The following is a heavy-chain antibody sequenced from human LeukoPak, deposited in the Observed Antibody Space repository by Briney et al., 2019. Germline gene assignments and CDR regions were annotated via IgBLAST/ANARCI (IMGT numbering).Heavy chain of an antibody. D-gene: IGHD1-26*01. CDR1: GFTFSSYG. V-gene: IGHV3-30*02. J-gene: IGHJ3*02. Sequence: PGGSLRLSCAASGFTFSSYGMHWVRQAPGKGLEWVAFIRYDGSNKYYADSVKGRFTISRDNSKNTLYLQMNSLRAEDTTVYYCAKDRIVGAKGRDAFDIWGQGTMVTVSS. CDR2: IRYDGSNK. CDR3: AKDRIVGAKGRDAFDI.